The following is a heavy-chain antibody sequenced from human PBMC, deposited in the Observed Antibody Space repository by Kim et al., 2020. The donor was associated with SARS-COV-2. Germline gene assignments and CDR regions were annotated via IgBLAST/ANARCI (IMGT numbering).Heavy chain of an antibody. CDR1: GFTFSSYW. Sequence: GGSLRLSCAASGFTFSSYWMHWVRQAPGKGLVWVSRINSDGSSTSYADSVKGRFTISRDNAKNTLYLQMNSLRAEDTAVYYCARDRDSGRYYDILTGYFDYWGQGTLVTGSS. D-gene: IGHD3-9*01. J-gene: IGHJ4*02. CDR3: ARDRDSGRYYDILTGYFDY. CDR2: INSDGSST. V-gene: IGHV3-74*01.